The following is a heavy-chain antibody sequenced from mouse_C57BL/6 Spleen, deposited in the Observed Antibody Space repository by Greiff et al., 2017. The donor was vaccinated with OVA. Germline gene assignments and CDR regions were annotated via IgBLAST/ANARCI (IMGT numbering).Heavy chain of an antibody. J-gene: IGHJ4*01. CDR1: GYAFSSYW. D-gene: IGHD1-1*01. CDR2: IYPGDGDT. CDR3: ARDYGSRLYAMDY. V-gene: IGHV1-80*01. Sequence: VQRVESGAELVKPGASVKISCKASGYAFSSYWMNWVKQRPGKGLEWIGQIYPGDGDTNYNGKFKGKATLTADKSSSTAYMQLSSLTSEDSAVYFCARDYGSRLYAMDYWGQGTSVTVSS.